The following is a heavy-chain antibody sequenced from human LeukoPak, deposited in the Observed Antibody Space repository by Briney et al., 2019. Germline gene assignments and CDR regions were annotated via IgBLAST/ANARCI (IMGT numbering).Heavy chain of an antibody. D-gene: IGHD2-2*01. CDR2: ISSSSNNI. J-gene: IGHJ4*02. CDR1: GFTFSTYT. Sequence: GGSLRLSCAASGFTFSTYTMNWVRQAPGKGLEWVSSISSSSNNIIYADSVKGRFTISRDNAMNSVHLQMNSLRVEDTAVYYCARGYQRPDYWGQGTLITVSS. V-gene: IGHV3-21*01. CDR3: ARGYQRPDY.